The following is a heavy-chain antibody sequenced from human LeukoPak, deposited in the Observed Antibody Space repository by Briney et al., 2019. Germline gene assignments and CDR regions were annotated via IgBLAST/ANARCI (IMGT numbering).Heavy chain of an antibody. CDR1: GGSVSGYY. V-gene: IGHV4-34*01. D-gene: IGHD3-3*01. Sequence: SETLSLTCDVYGGSVSGYYWSWIRQPPQKGPEWMGEISHRGRTHYTPSLQSRVTMSVDTSKNQFALNLNSVTAADTAVYYCARVPLRFLEPFDYWGQGILVTVSS. CDR2: ISHRGRT. J-gene: IGHJ4*02. CDR3: ARVPLRFLEPFDY.